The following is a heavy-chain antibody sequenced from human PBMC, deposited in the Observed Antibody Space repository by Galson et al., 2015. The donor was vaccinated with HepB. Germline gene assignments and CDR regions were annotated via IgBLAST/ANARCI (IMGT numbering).Heavy chain of an antibody. CDR1: GFSLSTSGMC. CDR3: ARTEYSSGWYGRYYNWFDP. D-gene: IGHD6-19*01. J-gene: IGHJ5*02. Sequence: PALVKPTQPLTLTCTFSGFSLSTSGMCVSWIRQPPGKALEWLALIDWDDDKYYSTSLKTRLTISKDTSKNQVVLTMTNMDPVDTATYYCARTEYSSGWYGRYYNWFDPWGQGTLVTVSS. V-gene: IGHV2-70*01. CDR2: IDWDDDK.